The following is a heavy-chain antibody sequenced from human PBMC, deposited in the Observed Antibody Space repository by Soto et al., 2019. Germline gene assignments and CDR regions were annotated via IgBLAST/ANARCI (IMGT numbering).Heavy chain of an antibody. D-gene: IGHD6-13*01. CDR3: AKDPGIAASHGID. V-gene: IGHV3-30*18. Sequence: QVHLVESGGGVVQPGRSLRLSCAASGFTFNNFGMHWVRQAPGKGLEWVAAISNDGSDKYYADSVRGRLTISRDNSQNTVYLQMNSLRAEDTAVYYCAKDPGIAASHGIDWGQGTMVTVSS. CDR1: GFTFNNFG. CDR2: ISNDGSDK. J-gene: IGHJ3*01.